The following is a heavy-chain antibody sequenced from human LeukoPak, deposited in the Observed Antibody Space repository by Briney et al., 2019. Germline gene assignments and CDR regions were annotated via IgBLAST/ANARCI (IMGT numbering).Heavy chain of an antibody. CDR2: ISTSSNYI. Sequence: GGSLRLSCAASGFTFNNYYMNWVRQAPGKGLEWVSSISTSSNYIYYADALKGRFTISRDNTKNSLYLQMNSLRAEDTAVYYCAREGYCSGDTCYQDDAFDIWGQGTMVTVSS. CDR3: AREGYCSGDTCYQDDAFDI. V-gene: IGHV3-21*01. J-gene: IGHJ3*02. D-gene: IGHD2-15*01. CDR1: GFTFNNYY.